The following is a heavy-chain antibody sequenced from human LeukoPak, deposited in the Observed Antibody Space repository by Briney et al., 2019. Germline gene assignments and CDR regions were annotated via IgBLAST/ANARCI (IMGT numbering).Heavy chain of an antibody. Sequence: KTSETLSLTCTVSGGSISSYYWSWIRQPPGKGLEWIGYIYYSGSTNYNPSLKSRVTISVDTSKNQFSLKLSSVTAADTAVYYCARWGGNWNYGLWFDPWGQGTLVTVSS. CDR1: GGSISSYY. J-gene: IGHJ5*02. CDR3: ARWGGNWNYGLWFDP. CDR2: IYYSGST. V-gene: IGHV4-59*08. D-gene: IGHD1-7*01.